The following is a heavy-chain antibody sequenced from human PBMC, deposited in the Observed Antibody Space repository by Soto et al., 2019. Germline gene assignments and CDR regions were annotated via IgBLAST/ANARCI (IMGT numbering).Heavy chain of an antibody. CDR1: GYTFTGYY. CDR2: INPNSGGT. Sequence: VASVKVSCKASGYTFTGYYMHWVRQAPGQGLEWMGWINPNSGGTNYAQKFQGRVTMTRDTSISTAYMELSRLRSDDTAVYYCARTPTHKTLFDYWGQGTLVTVSS. CDR3: ARTPTHKTLFDY. J-gene: IGHJ4*02. V-gene: IGHV1-2*02.